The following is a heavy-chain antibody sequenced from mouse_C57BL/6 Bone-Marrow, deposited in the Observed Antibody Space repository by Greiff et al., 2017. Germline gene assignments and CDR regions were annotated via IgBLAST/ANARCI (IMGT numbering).Heavy chain of an antibody. CDR1: GYTFTDYE. J-gene: IGHJ2*01. Sequence: VQLQQSGAELVRPGASVTLSCKASGYTFTDYEMHWVKQTPVHGLEWIGAIDPETGGTAYNQKFKGKAILTADKSSSTAYMELRSLTSEDSAVYYCTRRGGVPSYFDYWGQGTTLTVSS. CDR2: IDPETGGT. V-gene: IGHV1-15*01. CDR3: TRRGGVPSYFDY.